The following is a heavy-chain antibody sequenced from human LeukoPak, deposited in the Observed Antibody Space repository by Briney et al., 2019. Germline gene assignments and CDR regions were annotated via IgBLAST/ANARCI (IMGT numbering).Heavy chain of an antibody. CDR2: IYSSGST. J-gene: IGHJ4*02. Sequence: SETLSLTCTVSGGSISSYYWSWLRQAAGKGLEWVGRIYSSGSTNYNPSLKSRVTMSVDTPKNQFSLKLSSVTAADTAVYYCAREPGGSGSRGLDYWGQGILVTVSS. V-gene: IGHV4-4*07. D-gene: IGHD3-10*01. CDR1: GGSISSYY. CDR3: AREPGGSGSRGLDY.